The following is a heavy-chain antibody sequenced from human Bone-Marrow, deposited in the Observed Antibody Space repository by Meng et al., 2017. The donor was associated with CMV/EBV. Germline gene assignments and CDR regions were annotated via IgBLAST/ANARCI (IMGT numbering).Heavy chain of an antibody. CDR3: GSPGDSNYLNPFDY. Sequence: GESLKISCKGSGYSFTSYWIGWVRQMPGKGLEWMGIIYPGDSDTTYSPSFQGQVTISADKSISTAYLQWSSLKVSDTAMYYCGSPGDSNYLNPFDYWGQGTLVTVSS. D-gene: IGHD4-11*01. CDR1: GYSFTSYW. V-gene: IGHV5-51*01. J-gene: IGHJ4*02. CDR2: IYPGDSDT.